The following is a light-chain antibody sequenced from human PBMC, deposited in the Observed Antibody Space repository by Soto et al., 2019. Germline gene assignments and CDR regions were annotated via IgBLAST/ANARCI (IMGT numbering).Light chain of an antibody. CDR1: QSISTK. Sequence: IVMTQSPATLSVSPGERATLSCRASQSISTKLAWYQQKPGQAPRLLIYGASTRATGIPARFSGSGSGTDFTLTINGLQPDDFAIYYCQQYISYRAFGQGTKVDIK. CDR3: QQYISYRA. J-gene: IGKJ1*01. V-gene: IGKV3-15*01. CDR2: GAS.